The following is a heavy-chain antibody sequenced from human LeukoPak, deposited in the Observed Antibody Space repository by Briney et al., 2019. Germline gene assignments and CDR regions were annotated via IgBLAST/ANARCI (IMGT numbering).Heavy chain of an antibody. D-gene: IGHD2-15*01. V-gene: IGHV1-18*01. J-gene: IGHJ6*02. CDR2: ISAYNGNT. Sequence: ASVKVSCKASGYTFTSYGIRWVRQAPGQGLEWMGWISAYNGNTNYAQKLQGRVTMTTDTSTSTAYMELRSLRSDDTAVYYCAREGYCSGGSCYSRGYYYYYGMDVWGQGTTVTVSS. CDR1: GYTFTSYG. CDR3: AREGYCSGGSCYSRGYYYYYGMDV.